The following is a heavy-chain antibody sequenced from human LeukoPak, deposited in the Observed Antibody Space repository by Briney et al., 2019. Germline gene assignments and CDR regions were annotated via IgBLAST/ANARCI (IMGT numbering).Heavy chain of an antibody. V-gene: IGHV4-31*03. CDR1: GGSISSGGYY. D-gene: IGHD4-11*01. CDR3: ARSNYSNYVRFNWFDP. Sequence: SETLSLTCTVSGGSISSGGYYWSWIRQHPGKGLEWIGYIYYSGSTYYNPSLKSRVTISVDTSKNQFSLKLSSVTAADTAVYYCARSNYSNYVRFNWFDPWGQGTLVTVSP. J-gene: IGHJ5*02. CDR2: IYYSGST.